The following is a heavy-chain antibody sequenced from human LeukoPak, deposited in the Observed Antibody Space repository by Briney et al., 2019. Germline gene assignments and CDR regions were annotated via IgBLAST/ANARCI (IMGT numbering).Heavy chain of an antibody. J-gene: IGHJ6*03. CDR1: GFTVSSNY. D-gene: IGHD3-10*01. CDR3: AKGGRAGGSITLIRGVRNFYYYMDV. V-gene: IGHV3-53*01. Sequence: GGSLRLSYAASGFTVSSNYMSWVRQAPGKGLEWVSVIYSGSSTYYADSVKGRFTISRDNSKNTLSLQMNSLRAEDTAVYYCAKGGRAGGSITLIRGVRNFYYYMDVWGKGTTVTISS. CDR2: IYSGSST.